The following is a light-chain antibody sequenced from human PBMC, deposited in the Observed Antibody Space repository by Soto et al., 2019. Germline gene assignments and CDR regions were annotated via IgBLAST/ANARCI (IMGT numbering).Light chain of an antibody. J-gene: IGLJ1*01. Sequence: QAVLTQPASVSGSPGQSITISCTGTNSDVGGYNYVSWYQQHPGKAPKLMIYEVSNRPSGISNRFSGSKSGNTASLTISGLQAEDDADYYCSSYTSNSTLSYVFGTGTKVT. CDR1: NSDVGGYNY. CDR2: EVS. V-gene: IGLV2-14*01. CDR3: SSYTSNSTLSYV.